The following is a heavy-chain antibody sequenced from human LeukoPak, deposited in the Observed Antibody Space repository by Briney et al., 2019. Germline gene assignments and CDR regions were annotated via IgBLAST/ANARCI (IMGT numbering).Heavy chain of an antibody. CDR3: ARAAAGTDYFDY. CDR2: ISWNSGSI. CDR1: GFTFDDYA. D-gene: IGHD6-13*01. J-gene: IGHJ4*02. Sequence: PGRSLRLSCAASGFTFDDYAMHWVRQAPGKGLEWVSGISWNSGSIGYADSVKGRFTISRDNAKNSLYLQMNSLRAEDTAVYYCARAAAGTDYFDYWGQGTLVTVSS. V-gene: IGHV3-9*01.